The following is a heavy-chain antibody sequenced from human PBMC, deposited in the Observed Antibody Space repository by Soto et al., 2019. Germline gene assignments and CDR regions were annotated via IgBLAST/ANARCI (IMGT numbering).Heavy chain of an antibody. D-gene: IGHD3-16*01. V-gene: IGHV3-74*03. Sequence: GGSLRLSCAASGFTFSSYWMHWVRQDAGKGLLWVSSIKTDGTVTQYADSVKGRFTVSRDNAKNTLYFQMNSLRAEDTAVYYCAKDLSWGQCDYWGQGA. J-gene: IGHJ4*02. CDR2: IKTDGTVT. CDR1: GFTFSSYW. CDR3: AKDLSWGQCDY.